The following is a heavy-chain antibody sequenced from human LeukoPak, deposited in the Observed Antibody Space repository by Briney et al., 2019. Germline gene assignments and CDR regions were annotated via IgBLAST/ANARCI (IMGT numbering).Heavy chain of an antibody. V-gene: IGHV1-2*02. CDR3: ARRVVLPAAETLYYCMGV. CDR1: GYTFTGYY. CDR2: INPKSGGT. Sequence: ASVKVSCKASGYTFTGYYMHWVRQAPGQGLEWMGWINPKSGGTNYAQKFQGRVTMTRDTSISTAYMELSRLRSDDTAVYYCARRVVLPAAETLYYCMGVWGKGTTVTVSS. D-gene: IGHD2-2*01. J-gene: IGHJ6*03.